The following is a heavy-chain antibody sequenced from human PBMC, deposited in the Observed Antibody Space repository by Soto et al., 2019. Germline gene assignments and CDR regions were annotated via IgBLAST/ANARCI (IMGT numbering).Heavy chain of an antibody. CDR1: GASVNTGDYY. Sequence: VQLQGSGPGLLKPSQTLSLTCTVSGASVNTGDYYWSYIRQPPGKGLEWLGYIFYSGDTYYNPSLKSRATISLNTSRNQFSLTVTSVTDADTALYYCVGTGTTDDFWGQGTLVTVSS. J-gene: IGHJ1*01. CDR3: VGTGTTDDF. CDR2: IFYSGDT. V-gene: IGHV4-30-4*01. D-gene: IGHD1-7*01.